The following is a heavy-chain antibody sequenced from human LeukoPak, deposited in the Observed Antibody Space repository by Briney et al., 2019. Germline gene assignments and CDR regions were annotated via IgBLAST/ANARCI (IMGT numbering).Heavy chain of an antibody. J-gene: IGHJ6*03. Sequence: GASVKVSCKASGYTFTGYYMHWVRQAPGQGLEWMGWINPNSGGTKYAQKFQGRVTMTRDTSISTAYMELSRLRSDDTAVYYCAGDPTTGSTWDYYYMDVWGKGTTVTVSS. CDR2: INPNSGGT. V-gene: IGHV1-2*02. CDR3: AGDPTTGSTWDYYYMDV. CDR1: GYTFTGYY. D-gene: IGHD1-1*01.